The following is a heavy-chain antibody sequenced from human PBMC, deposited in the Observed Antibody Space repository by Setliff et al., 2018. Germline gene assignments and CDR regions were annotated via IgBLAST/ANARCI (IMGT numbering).Heavy chain of an antibody. CDR3: ARASSSDNYNFWSGCYGGDAFDI. CDR2: ISSSSSYI. J-gene: IGHJ3*02. Sequence: GSLRLSCAASGFTFNSYSMNWVRQAPGKGLEWVSSISSSSSYIYYADSVKGRFTISRDNAKNSLYLQMNSLRAEDTAVYYCARASSSDNYNFWSGCYGGDAFDIWGQGTMVTVSS. V-gene: IGHV3-21*01. D-gene: IGHD3-3*01. CDR1: GFTFNSYS.